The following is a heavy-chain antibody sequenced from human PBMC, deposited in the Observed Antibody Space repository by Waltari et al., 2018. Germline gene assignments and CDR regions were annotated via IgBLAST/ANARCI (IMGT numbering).Heavy chain of an antibody. V-gene: IGHV3-53*01. CDR2: IYSGGNA. CDR1: GFTVSNNY. J-gene: IGHJ4*02. Sequence: EVQLVKSGGGLIQPGGSLRLSCAASGFTVSNNYMSWVRQAPGKGLEWVSVIYSGGNAYYADSVKGRFTISRDNSKNTVYLQMNSLRAEDTALYYCARFSHKDYWGQGILVTVSS. CDR3: ARFSHKDY.